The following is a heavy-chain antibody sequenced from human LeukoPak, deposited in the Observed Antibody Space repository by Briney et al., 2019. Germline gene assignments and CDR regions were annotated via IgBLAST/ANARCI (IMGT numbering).Heavy chain of an antibody. D-gene: IGHD1-26*01. CDR3: AIAGGVVGAIPGAGDFEY. V-gene: IGHV4-4*02. CDR1: GGSLTNSTW. J-gene: IGHJ4*02. Sequence: SETLSLTCAVSGGSLTNSTWWSWFRQPPGKGLEWIGEIYHSGYTNYNSSLKSRVTISVDKSKNQFSLKLSSVTAADTAVYYCAIAGGVVGAIPGAGDFEYWGQGTLVTVSS. CDR2: IYHSGYT.